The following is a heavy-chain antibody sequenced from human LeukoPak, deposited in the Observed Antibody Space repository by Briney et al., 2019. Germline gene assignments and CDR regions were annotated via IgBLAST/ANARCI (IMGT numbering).Heavy chain of an antibody. CDR3: ARSYDYIWGTYRPFYYFDY. CDR1: GFTFSNYW. CDR2: IREDGSEK. J-gene: IGHJ4*02. D-gene: IGHD3-16*02. Sequence: GGSLRLSCATSGFTFSNYWMTWVRQAPGKGLEWVASIREDGSEKDYVDSVKGRFTISRDNAKNSLYLQMNSLRAEDTAAYYCARSYDYIWGTYRPFYYFDYWGQGTMVTVSS. V-gene: IGHV3-7*01.